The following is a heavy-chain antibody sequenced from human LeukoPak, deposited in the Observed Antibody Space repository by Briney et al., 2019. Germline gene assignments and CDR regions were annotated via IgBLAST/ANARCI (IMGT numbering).Heavy chain of an antibody. Sequence: SETLSLTCTASGGSISSSSYYWGWIRQPPGKGLEWIGSIYYSGSTYYNPSLKSRVTISVDTSKNQFSLKLSSVTAADTAVYYCARLGATLYFDYWGQGTLVTVSS. CDR2: IYYSGST. V-gene: IGHV4-39*01. J-gene: IGHJ4*02. CDR1: GGSISSSSYY. D-gene: IGHD1-26*01. CDR3: ARLGATLYFDY.